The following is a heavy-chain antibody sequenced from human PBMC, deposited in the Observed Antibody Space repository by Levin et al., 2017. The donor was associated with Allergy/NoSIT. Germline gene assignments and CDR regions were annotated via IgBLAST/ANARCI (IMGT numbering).Heavy chain of an antibody. CDR1: GFTVSSND. D-gene: IGHD3-16*01. J-gene: IGHJ5*02. Sequence: GGSLRLSCKASGFTVSSNDMSWVRQAPGKGLEWVSIIYSGSGNTYNADSVKGRFTISRDNSKNAVYLQMNSLRADDTAVYHCVRDRRGGWFDPWGQGTLVTVSS. CDR3: VRDRRGGWFDP. V-gene: IGHV3-53*01. CDR2: IYSGSGNT.